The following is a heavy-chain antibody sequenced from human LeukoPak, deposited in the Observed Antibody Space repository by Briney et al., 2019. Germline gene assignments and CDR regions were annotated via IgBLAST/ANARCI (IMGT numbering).Heavy chain of an antibody. CDR2: SHYSGDT. Sequence: SETLSLTCAVSGVSISSHDWSWIRQSPGKGLEWIGYSHYSGDTSYNPSLKNRVTISLDTSKNQFSLRLTSVTAADTAMYFCAKGEYSRTSYYHYYMDVWGKGTTVTVSS. J-gene: IGHJ6*03. CDR1: GVSISSHD. D-gene: IGHD6-6*01. V-gene: IGHV4-59*11. CDR3: AKGEYSRTSYYHYYMDV.